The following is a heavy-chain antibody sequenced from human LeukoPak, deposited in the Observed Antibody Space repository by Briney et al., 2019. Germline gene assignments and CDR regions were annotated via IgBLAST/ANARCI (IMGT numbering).Heavy chain of an antibody. V-gene: IGHV1-2*02. CDR3: TRDRSYCSGNSCYGGFDF. Sequence: ASVKVSCKASGYTFIGYYMNWVRQAPGQGLEWMGWINTNSGGTKYALKFQGRVTMTGDTSISTVYMELSRLRSDDTAVYYCTRDRSYCSGNSCYGGFDFWGLGTLVTVSS. J-gene: IGHJ4*02. D-gene: IGHD2-2*01. CDR2: INTNSGGT. CDR1: GYTFIGYY.